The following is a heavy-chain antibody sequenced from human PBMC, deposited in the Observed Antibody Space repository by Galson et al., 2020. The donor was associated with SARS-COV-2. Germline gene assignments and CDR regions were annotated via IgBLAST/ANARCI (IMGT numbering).Heavy chain of an antibody. V-gene: IGHV4-38-2*02. J-gene: IGHJ4*02. CDR1: GYSISSGYY. Sequence: SETLSLTCTVSGYSISSGYYWGWIRQPPGKGLEWIGSIYHSGSTYYNPSLKSRVTISVDTSKNQFSLKLSSVTAADTAVYYCARAGWGSYLTPDYWGQGTLVTVSS. D-gene: IGHD1-26*01. CDR3: ARAGWGSYLTPDY. CDR2: IYHSGST.